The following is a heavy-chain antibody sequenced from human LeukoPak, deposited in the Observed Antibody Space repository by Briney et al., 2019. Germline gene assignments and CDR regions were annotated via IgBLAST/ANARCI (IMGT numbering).Heavy chain of an antibody. CDR1: GYTFTGYY. CDR2: INPNSGGT. D-gene: IGHD6-13*01. V-gene: IGHV1-2*02. Sequence: ASVKVSCKASGYTFTGYYMHWVRQAPGQGLEWMGWINPNSGGTNYAQKFQGRVTMTRDTSISTVYMELSRLRSDDTAVYYCARGLKRGQQLTPGYWGQGTLVTVSS. CDR3: ARGLKRGQQLTPGY. J-gene: IGHJ4*02.